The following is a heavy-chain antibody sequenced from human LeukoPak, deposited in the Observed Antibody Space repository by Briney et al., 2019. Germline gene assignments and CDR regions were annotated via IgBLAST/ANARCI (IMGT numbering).Heavy chain of an antibody. CDR2: IYYRGST. CDR3: ARQWGYGDYYFDY. V-gene: IGHV4-59*08. D-gene: IGHD4-17*01. J-gene: IGHJ4*02. Sequence: PSETLSLTCTVSGYSISSYYWSWIRQPPGKGLEWIGYIYYRGSTNYNPSLKSRVTISVDTSKNQFSLKLSSVTAADTAVYYCARQWGYGDYYFDYWGQGTLVTVSS. CDR1: GYSISSYY.